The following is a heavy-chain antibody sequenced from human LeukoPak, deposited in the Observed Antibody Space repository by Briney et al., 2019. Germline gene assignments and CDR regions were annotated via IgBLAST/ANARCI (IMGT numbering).Heavy chain of an antibody. CDR1: GFTFSSYA. J-gene: IGHJ4*02. Sequence: PGGSLRLSCAASGFTFSSYAMSWVRQAPGKGLEWVSGINGGGRTTYYADSVKGRFTMSRDNSRNTLYLQMNSLRVEDTALYYCARTYFYESSGYADYWGQGALVTVSS. CDR2: INGGGRTT. V-gene: IGHV3-23*01. D-gene: IGHD3-22*01. CDR3: ARTYFYESSGYADY.